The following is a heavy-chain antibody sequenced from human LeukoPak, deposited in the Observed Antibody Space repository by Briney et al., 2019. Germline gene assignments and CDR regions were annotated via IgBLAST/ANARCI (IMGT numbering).Heavy chain of an antibody. CDR2: IKSKTDGGTT. V-gene: IGHV3-15*01. CDR1: EFTFSNAW. CDR3: TTLGSGYSSF. D-gene: IGHD5-12*01. J-gene: IGHJ4*02. Sequence: GGSLRLSCAASEFTFSNAWMSWVRQAPGKGLEWVGQIKSKTDGGTTDYAAPVKGRFTISRDDSKNTLYLQMNSLKTEDTAVYYCTTLGSGYSSFWGQGTLVTVSS.